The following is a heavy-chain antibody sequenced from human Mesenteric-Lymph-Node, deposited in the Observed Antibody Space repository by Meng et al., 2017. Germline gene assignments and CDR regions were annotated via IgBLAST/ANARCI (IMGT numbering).Heavy chain of an antibody. V-gene: IGHV3-74*03. Sequence: GGSLRLSCAASGFTFSSYWMHWVRQAPGKGLVWVSHINTDGTITKYADSVKGRFTISRDNAKNALYLQMNSLRVEDTAVYYCARGRYGSGNAFDCWGQGTLVTVSS. CDR3: ARGRYGSGNAFDC. CDR2: INTDGTIT. D-gene: IGHD3-10*01. J-gene: IGHJ4*02. CDR1: GFTFSSYW.